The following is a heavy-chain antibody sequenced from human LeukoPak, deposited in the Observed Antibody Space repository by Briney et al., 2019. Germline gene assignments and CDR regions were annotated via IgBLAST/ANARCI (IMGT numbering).Heavy chain of an antibody. V-gene: IGHV3-74*01. D-gene: IGHD3-10*01. CDR3: ARDYYGSGSRSLYYYYMDV. Sequence: GGSLRLSCAASGFTFSSYWMHWVRQAPGKGLVWVSRIDSYGSTTSFADSVKGRFTISRDNAKNTLYLQMNSLRAEDTAVYYCARDYYGSGSRSLYYYYMDVWGKGTTVTISS. CDR1: GFTFSSYW. J-gene: IGHJ6*03. CDR2: IDSYGSTT.